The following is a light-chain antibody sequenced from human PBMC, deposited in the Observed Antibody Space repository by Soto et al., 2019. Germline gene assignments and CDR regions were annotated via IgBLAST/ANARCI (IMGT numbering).Light chain of an antibody. V-gene: IGKV1-5*03. CDR2: EAS. CDR3: QQYYDFRT. CDR1: QGVSTW. J-gene: IGKJ1*01. Sequence: DIQMTHSPSTLSVSVVDRVTGTCRASQGVSTWLAWYQQRPSQAPKLLVYEASKLQSGVPSRFSASGSVRDFTLTISSLQPEDSATYYCQQYYDFRTLGQGTKVDI.